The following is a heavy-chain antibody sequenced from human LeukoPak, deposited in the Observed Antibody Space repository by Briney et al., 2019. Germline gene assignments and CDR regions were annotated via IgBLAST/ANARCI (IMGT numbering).Heavy chain of an antibody. CDR2: ISSSGSTI. J-gene: IGHJ4*02. CDR3: ARDYGELHHLDY. Sequence: GGSLRLSCAASGFTFSSYEMNWVRQAPGKGLEWVSYISSSGSTIYYADSVKGRFTISRDNAKNSLYLQMNSLRAEDTAVYYCARDYGELHHLDYWGQGTLVTVSS. V-gene: IGHV3-48*03. D-gene: IGHD1-26*01. CDR1: GFTFSSYE.